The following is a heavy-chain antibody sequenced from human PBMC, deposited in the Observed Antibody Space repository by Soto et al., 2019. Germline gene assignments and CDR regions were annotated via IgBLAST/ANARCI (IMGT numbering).Heavy chain of an antibody. J-gene: IGHJ4*02. CDR3: TRLYDFWSAYPQKYFDY. D-gene: IGHD3-3*01. Sequence: QVQLQQWGAGLLKPSETLSLTCGVYGGSLSGYYWTWIRQPPGKGLEWIGEINHSGTTSYNPSLKSRVTISIDTSQTQFSLKLSSVTAADTAMYYCTRLYDFWSAYPQKYFDYWGQGTLVTVSS. CDR2: INHSGTT. V-gene: IGHV4-34*01. CDR1: GGSLSGYY.